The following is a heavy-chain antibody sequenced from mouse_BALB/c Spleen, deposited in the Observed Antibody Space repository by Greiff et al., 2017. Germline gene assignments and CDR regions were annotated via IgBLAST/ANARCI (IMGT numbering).Heavy chain of an antibody. CDR1: GYTFTSYW. Sequence: QVQLQQPGAELVRPGASVKLSCKASGYTFTSYWINWVKQRPGQGLEWIGNIYPSDSYTNYNQKFKDKATLTVDKSSSTAYMQLSSPTSEDSAVYYCARRELGPPDYWGQGTTLTVSS. CDR2: IYPSDSYT. J-gene: IGHJ2*01. V-gene: IGHV1-69*02. D-gene: IGHD3-1*01. CDR3: ARRELGPPDY.